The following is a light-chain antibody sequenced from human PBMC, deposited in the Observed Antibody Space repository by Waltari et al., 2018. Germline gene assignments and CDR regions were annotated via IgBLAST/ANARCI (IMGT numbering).Light chain of an antibody. CDR2: ENT. J-gene: IGLJ7*01. Sequence: QSVLTQPPSVSGAPGQRVTISCTGSSSNIGDYYVQWYQQLPGMAPKLLIHENTRRPTGVPLGVAGSQFGTSASLPIPGLQSEDEADYDCQSYDSNVSVRLFGGGTRLTVL. V-gene: IGLV1-40*01. CDR3: QSYDSNVSVRL. CDR1: SSNIGDYY.